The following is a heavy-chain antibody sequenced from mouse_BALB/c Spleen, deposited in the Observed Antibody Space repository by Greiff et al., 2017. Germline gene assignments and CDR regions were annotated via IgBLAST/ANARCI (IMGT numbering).Heavy chain of an antibody. CDR2: INPYNGAT. D-gene: IGHD1-1*01. CDR3: ARGGYYGSSYWYFDV. CDR1: GYSFTGYY. V-gene: IGHV1-31*01. Sequence: VQLQQSGPELVKPGASVKISCKASGYSFTGYYMHWVKQSHVKSLEWIGRINPYNGATSYNQNFKDKASLTVDNSSSTAYMELHSLTSEDSAVYYCARGGYYGSSYWYFDVWGEGTTVTVSS. J-gene: IGHJ1*01.